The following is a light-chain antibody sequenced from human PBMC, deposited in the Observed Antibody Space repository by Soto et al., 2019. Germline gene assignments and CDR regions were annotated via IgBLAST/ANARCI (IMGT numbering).Light chain of an antibody. CDR3: NSFTTNNTWV. Sequence: QSVLTQPPSASGSPGQSVTISCTGTSSDVGGYNYVSWYQQHPGKAPKVMMYEVSKRPSGVPDRFSGSKSGNTASLTVSGLQAEDEADYYCNSFTTNNTWVFGGGTKVTVL. CDR1: SSDVGGYNY. V-gene: IGLV2-8*01. J-gene: IGLJ3*02. CDR2: EVS.